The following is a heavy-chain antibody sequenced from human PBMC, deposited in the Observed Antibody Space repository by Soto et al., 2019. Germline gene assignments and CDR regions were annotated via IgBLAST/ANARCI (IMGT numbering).Heavy chain of an antibody. CDR2: IRSKAYGGTT. Sequence: GGSLRLSCTASGFTFGDYAMSWVRQAPGKGLAWVGFIRSKAYGGTTEYAASVKGRFTISRDDSKSIAYLQMNSLKTEDTAVYYCTRAPQPSYYDSSGYYSDYWGQGTLVTVSA. D-gene: IGHD3-22*01. V-gene: IGHV3-49*04. CDR1: GFTFGDYA. J-gene: IGHJ4*02. CDR3: TRAPQPSYYDSSGYYSDY.